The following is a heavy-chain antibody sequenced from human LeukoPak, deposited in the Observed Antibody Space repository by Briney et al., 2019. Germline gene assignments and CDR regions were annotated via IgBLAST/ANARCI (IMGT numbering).Heavy chain of an antibody. CDR2: IYYSGST. J-gene: IGHJ4*02. CDR3: AREVQNYYDSSGYYYGCFDY. D-gene: IGHD3-22*01. V-gene: IGHV4-31*03. CDR1: GGSISSGGYY. Sequence: SQTLSLTCTVSGGSISSGGYYWSWIRQHPGKGLEWIGYIYYSGSTYYNPSLKSRVTISVDTSKNQFSLNLSSVTAEDTAVYYCAREVQNYYDSSGYYYGCFDYWGQGTLVTVTS.